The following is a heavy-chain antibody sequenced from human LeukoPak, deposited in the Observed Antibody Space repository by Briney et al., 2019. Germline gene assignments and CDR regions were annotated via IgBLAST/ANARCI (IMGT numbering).Heavy chain of an antibody. CDR2: IYCSGST. CDR3: ARIITTVDAFDI. J-gene: IGHJ3*02. Sequence: PSRTLSLTCTVSGGSISSGGYYWSWIRQHPGKGLEWLVYIYCSGSTYYNPSLKSRVTISVDTSKNQFYLKLSSVTAADTAVYYCARIITTVDAFDIWGQGTMVTVSS. D-gene: IGHD3-3*01. V-gene: IGHV4-31*03. CDR1: GGSISSGGYY.